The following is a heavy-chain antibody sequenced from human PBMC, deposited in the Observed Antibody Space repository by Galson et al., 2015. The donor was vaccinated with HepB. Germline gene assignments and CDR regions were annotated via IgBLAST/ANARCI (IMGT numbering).Heavy chain of an antibody. V-gene: IGHV7-4-1*02. CDR2: INTNTGNP. D-gene: IGHD5/OR15-5a*01. Sequence: SVKVSCKASGYTFTRYGIHWVRQAPGQGLEWMGWINTNTGNPTYAQGFTGRFVFSLDTSVSTAYLQISSLKAEDTAVYYCARDVYGEVDAFDIWGQGTMVTVSS. J-gene: IGHJ3*02. CDR3: ARDVYGEVDAFDI. CDR1: GYTFTRYG.